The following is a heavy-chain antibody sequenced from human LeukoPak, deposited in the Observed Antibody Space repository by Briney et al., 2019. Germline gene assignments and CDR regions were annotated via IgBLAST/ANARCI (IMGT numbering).Heavy chain of an antibody. J-gene: IGHJ4*02. Sequence: GGSLRLSCAASGFIFTNAWMSWVRQTPGKGLEWVGRIRSKTVGGTTDYAEPVKGRFTVSRDDSKNTFYLEMNSLKTEDTAVYYCTTDRGISGTTDLDYWGQGTLVTVSS. CDR3: TTDRGISGTTDLDY. CDR2: IRSKTVGGTT. V-gene: IGHV3-15*01. D-gene: IGHD1-20*01. CDR1: GFIFTNAW.